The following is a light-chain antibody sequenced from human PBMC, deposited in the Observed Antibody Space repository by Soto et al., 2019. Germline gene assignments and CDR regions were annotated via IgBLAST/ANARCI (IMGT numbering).Light chain of an antibody. Sequence: EIVLTQSPGTLSLSPGERATLSCRASQSISNNYVAWYQQKPGQAPRLLIYGASNRASGIPDRFSGSASGTDFTLTINRLEREDFAVYHCQQYGSAFLTFGGGTKVEIK. CDR2: GAS. V-gene: IGKV3-20*01. CDR1: QSISNNY. CDR3: QQYGSAFLT. J-gene: IGKJ4*01.